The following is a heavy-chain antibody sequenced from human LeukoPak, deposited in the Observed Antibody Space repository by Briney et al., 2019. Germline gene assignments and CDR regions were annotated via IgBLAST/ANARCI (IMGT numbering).Heavy chain of an antibody. CDR1: GGSINTRSIY. CDR2: VYSSGTT. Sequence: SETLSLTCTVSGGSINTRSIYWSWIRQPAGKGLEWIGRVYSSGTTTYNPSLRSRVAISLDTSKDQFSLNLTSVTAADTAVYYCARSLLRGLTSYSYHMDVWGKGTTVTVSS. V-gene: IGHV4-61*02. CDR3: ARSLLRGLTSYSYHMDV. D-gene: IGHD3-10*01. J-gene: IGHJ6*03.